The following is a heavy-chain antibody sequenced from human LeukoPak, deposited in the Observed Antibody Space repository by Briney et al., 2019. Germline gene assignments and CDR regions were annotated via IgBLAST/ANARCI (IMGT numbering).Heavy chain of an antibody. J-gene: IGHJ4*02. D-gene: IGHD2-15*01. V-gene: IGHV3-23*01. CDR1: GFTFSNYA. CDR2: ISGSGGST. CDR3: AKGGVEFDY. Sequence: GGSLRLSCAASGFTFSNYAMSWVRQAPGKGLEWVSGISGSGGSTYYADSVKGRFTISRDNSKNTLYLQMNSLRAEDTAIYYCAKGGVEFDYWGQGTLVTVSS.